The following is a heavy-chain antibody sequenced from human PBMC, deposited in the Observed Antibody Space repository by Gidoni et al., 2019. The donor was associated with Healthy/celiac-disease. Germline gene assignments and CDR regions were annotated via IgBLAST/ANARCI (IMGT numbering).Heavy chain of an antibody. Sequence: QVQLVQSGAEVKKPGASVKVSCTASGYTFTSYGISWVRQAPGQGLEWMGWISAYKGNTNYAQKLQGRVTMTTDTATSTAYMELRSLRSDDTAVYYCARDCYYGSGSYYIAECPWGQGTLVTVSS. CDR2: ISAYKGNT. CDR1: GYTFTSYG. D-gene: IGHD3-10*01. V-gene: IGHV1-18*01. CDR3: ARDCYYGSGSYYIAECP. J-gene: IGHJ5*02.